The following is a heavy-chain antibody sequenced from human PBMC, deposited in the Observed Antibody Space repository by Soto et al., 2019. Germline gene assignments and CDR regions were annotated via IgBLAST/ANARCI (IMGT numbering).Heavy chain of an antibody. CDR3: ARHDYSDRAFDL. CDR1: GGSVGNGAYY. J-gene: IGHJ3*01. Sequence: SETLCLTCVVSGGSVGNGAYYWSWIRQTPGNALEWIGYIQYSGDTNYNSSLKSRVTISVDMSRNRFSLKLTSVTAADTAFYYCARHDYSDRAFDLWGQGTMVTVSS. V-gene: IGHV4-61*08. D-gene: IGHD3-22*01. CDR2: IQYSGDT.